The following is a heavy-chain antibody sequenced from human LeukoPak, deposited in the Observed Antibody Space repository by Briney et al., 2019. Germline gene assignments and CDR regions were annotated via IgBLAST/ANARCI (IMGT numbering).Heavy chain of an antibody. CDR3: ARNEDGQQFDY. CDR1: GFTFSSYS. Sequence: TGGSLRLSCAASGFTFSSYSMNWVRQAPGKGLEWVSSISSSVNYIFYANSVKGRFTISRDNAKNSLYLQMNSLRAEDTAVYYCARNEDGQQFDYWGKGTLVTVSS. CDR2: ISSSVNYI. V-gene: IGHV3-21*01. J-gene: IGHJ4*02. D-gene: IGHD5-24*01.